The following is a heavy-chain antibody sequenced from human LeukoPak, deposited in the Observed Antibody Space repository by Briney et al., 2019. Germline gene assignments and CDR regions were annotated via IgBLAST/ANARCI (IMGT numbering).Heavy chain of an antibody. Sequence: PSETLSLTCAVYGGSLSGYNWFWIRQPPGKGLEWIGKINHSGRTNYNPSLKSRDTISIDKSENRFSVKLTSVTAADSAVYFCARAYYYDSTGYFEDEYWGQGTLVAVSS. J-gene: IGHJ4*02. CDR2: INHSGRT. CDR3: ARAYYYDSTGYFEDEY. V-gene: IGHV4-34*01. CDR1: GGSLSGYN. D-gene: IGHD3-22*01.